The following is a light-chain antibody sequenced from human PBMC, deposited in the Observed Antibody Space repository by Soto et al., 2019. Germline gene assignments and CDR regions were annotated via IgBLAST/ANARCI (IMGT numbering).Light chain of an antibody. J-gene: IGKJ4*01. V-gene: IGKV4-1*01. CDR3: QQYVCSPLP. Sequence: DIVMTRSPDSLAVSLGERATINCKSSQSVLYSSNNENYLAWYQQKPGQAPKLLISWASTRESGVPDRFSGGGAGTAFTLTMRNLQAEDVGVYYCQQYVCSPLPFGGGTKVEIK. CDR2: WAS. CDR1: QSVLYSSNNENY.